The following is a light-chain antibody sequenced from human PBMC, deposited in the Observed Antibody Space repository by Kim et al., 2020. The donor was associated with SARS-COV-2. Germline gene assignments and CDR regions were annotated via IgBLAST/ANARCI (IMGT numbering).Light chain of an antibody. CDR3: QQYNYWPPT. CDR2: ATS. CDR1: QSIGSD. V-gene: IGKV3-15*01. Sequence: VSPGERATLSCGGSQSIGSDLAWYRSKPGQAPRLLIYATSTRATGVPVRFSGSGSGTQFTLTIDSLQSDDFATYSCQQYNYWPPTFGGGTKVDIK. J-gene: IGKJ4*01.